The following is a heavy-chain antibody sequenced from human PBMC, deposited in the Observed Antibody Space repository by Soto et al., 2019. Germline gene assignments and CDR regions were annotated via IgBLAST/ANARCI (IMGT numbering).Heavy chain of an antibody. CDR2: INHSGST. D-gene: IGHD3-3*01. CDR1: GGSFSGYY. CDR3: ARAPWGTIFGVVIPNWFDP. V-gene: IGHV4-34*01. J-gene: IGHJ5*02. Sequence: SETLSLTCAVYGGSFSGYYWSWIRQPPGKGLEWIGEINHSGSTNYNPSLKSRVTISVDTSKNQFSLKLSSVTAADTAVYYCARAPWGTIFGVVIPNWFDPWGQGTLVTVSS.